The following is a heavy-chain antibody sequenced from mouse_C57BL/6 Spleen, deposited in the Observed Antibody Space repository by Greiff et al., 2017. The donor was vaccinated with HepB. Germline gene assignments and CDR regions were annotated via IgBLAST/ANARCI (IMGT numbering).Heavy chain of an antibody. CDR3: ARALITTVVAPFDY. V-gene: IGHV1-61*01. J-gene: IGHJ2*01. D-gene: IGHD1-1*01. CDR2: IYPSDSET. Sequence: VQLQQSGAELVRPGSSVKLSCKASGYTFTSYWMDWVKQRPGQGLEWIGNIYPSDSETHYNQKFKDKATLTVDKSSSTAYMQLSRLTSEDSAFYCCARALITTVVAPFDYWGQGTTLTVSS. CDR1: GYTFTSYW.